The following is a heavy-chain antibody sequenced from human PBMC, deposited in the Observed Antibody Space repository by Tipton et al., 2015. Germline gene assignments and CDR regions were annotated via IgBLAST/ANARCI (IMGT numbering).Heavy chain of an antibody. CDR3: ARSRYTVTPDS. V-gene: IGHV4-38-2*01. CDR1: GYSISSGYY. J-gene: IGHJ4*02. D-gene: IGHD4-17*01. CDR2: FFHSGNT. Sequence: TLSLTCDVSGYSISSGYYWSWIRQPPGKGLEWIGSFFHSGNTFHNPSLRSRVIISVDTSKNQFSLTVTSVTAADTAVYYCARSRYTVTPDSWGQGTLVTVPS.